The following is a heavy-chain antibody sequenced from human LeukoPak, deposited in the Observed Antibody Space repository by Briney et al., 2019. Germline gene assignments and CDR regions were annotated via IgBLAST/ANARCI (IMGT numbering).Heavy chain of an antibody. V-gene: IGHV4-61*02. D-gene: IGHD2-15*01. CDR2: IWTDGAP. CDR1: GGSISSGNYY. J-gene: IGHJ4*02. CDR3: ARDLGCSGGSCYSGY. Sequence: SQTLSLTCTVSGGSISSGNYYWNWIRQPAGKGLEWIGRIWTDGAPTYRPSLKSRVTISVDTSKNQFSLRLSSVTAADTAVYYCARDLGCSGGSCYSGYWGQGTLVTVSS.